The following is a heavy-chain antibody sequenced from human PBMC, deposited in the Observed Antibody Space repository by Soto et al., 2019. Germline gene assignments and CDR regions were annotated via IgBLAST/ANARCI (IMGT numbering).Heavy chain of an antibody. CDR3: ARTRYDCSGGSCYGKDGPYYFDY. V-gene: IGHV4-59*01. D-gene: IGHD2-15*01. CDR2: IYSSGST. J-gene: IGHJ4*02. CDR1: GGSISRYY. Sequence: QVQLQESGPGLVKPSETLSLTCTVSGGSISRYYWSWIRQPPGKGLEWIGYIYSSGSTNYNPSLKSRVTISVDTSKIHFSLKLSSVTAADTAVYYCARTRYDCSGGSCYGKDGPYYFDYCGQGALVTVSS.